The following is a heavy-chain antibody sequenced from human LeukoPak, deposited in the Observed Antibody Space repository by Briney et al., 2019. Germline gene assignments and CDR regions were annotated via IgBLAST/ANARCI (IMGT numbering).Heavy chain of an antibody. V-gene: IGHV1-18*01. CDR3: ATGITIFGVVKGYYFDY. J-gene: IGHJ4*02. CDR2: ISAYNGNT. Sequence: ASVKVSCKASGYTFTSYGISWVRQAPGQGLEWMGWISAYNGNTNYAQKLQGRVTMTTDTSTSTAYMELRSLRSEDTAVYYCATGITIFGVVKGYYFDYWGQGTLVTVSS. CDR1: GYTFTSYG. D-gene: IGHD3-3*01.